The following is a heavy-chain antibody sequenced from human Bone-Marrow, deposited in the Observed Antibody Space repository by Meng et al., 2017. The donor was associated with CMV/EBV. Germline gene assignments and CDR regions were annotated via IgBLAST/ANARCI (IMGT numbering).Heavy chain of an antibody. V-gene: IGHV3-7*01. CDR1: GFTFSSYW. CDR2: IKQDGSEK. Sequence: GGSLRLSCAASGFTFSSYWMSWVRQAPGKGLEWVANIKQDGSEKYYVDSVKGRFTISRDNAKNSLYLQMNSLRAEDTAMYYCAKNVVGGWFDPWGQGTLVTVSS. CDR3: AKNVVGGWFDP. J-gene: IGHJ5*02. D-gene: IGHD2-15*01.